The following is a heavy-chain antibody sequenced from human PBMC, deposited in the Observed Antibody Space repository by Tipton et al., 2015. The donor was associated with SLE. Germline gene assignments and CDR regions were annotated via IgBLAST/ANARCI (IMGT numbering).Heavy chain of an antibody. CDR2: VYYTGSA. CDR3: ARLGVGCANCWYYFDL. J-gene: IGHJ4*02. D-gene: IGHD2-21*01. CDR1: GDSINRY. Sequence: TLSLTCTVSGDSINRYWSWIRQPPGKGLEWLGYVYYTGSANYNPSLKSRVTISVDTSKNQFSLKVSSVTAADTAVYYCARLGVGCANCWYYFDLWGQGALVTVSS. V-gene: IGHV4-59*07.